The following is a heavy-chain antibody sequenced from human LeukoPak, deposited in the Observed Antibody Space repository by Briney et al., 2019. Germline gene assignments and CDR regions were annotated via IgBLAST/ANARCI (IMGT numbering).Heavy chain of an antibody. CDR3: ARGLEAFDI. J-gene: IGHJ3*02. V-gene: IGHV4-34*01. CDR1: GGSFSGYY. D-gene: IGHD5-24*01. Sequence: SETLSLTCAVYGGSFSGYYWSWIRQPPGKGQEWIGEINHSGSTNYNPSLKSRVTISVDTSKNQFSLKLSSVTAADTAVYYCARGLEAFDIWGQGTMVTVSS. CDR2: INHSGST.